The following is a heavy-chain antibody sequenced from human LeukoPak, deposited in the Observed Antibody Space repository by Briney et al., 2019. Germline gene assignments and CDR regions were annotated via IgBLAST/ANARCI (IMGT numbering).Heavy chain of an antibody. V-gene: IGHV1-18*01. J-gene: IGHJ4*02. Sequence: SVKFSCKASGYTFTSYGISWVRQAPGQGLEWMGWINAYNGNTNYAQKLQGRVTMTTDTSTSTAYMELRSLRSDDTAVYYCARDLVEELLGSDVGTFDYWGQGTLVTVSS. CDR2: INAYNGNT. CDR3: ARDLVEELLGSDVGTFDY. D-gene: IGHD1-26*01. CDR1: GYTFTSYG.